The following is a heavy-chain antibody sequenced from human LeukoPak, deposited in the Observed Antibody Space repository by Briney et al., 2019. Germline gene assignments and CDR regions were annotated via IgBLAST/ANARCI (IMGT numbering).Heavy chain of an antibody. D-gene: IGHD3-16*01. CDR3: TTALNIGGSDY. V-gene: IGHV3-15*01. CDR1: GFLLSNGW. Sequence: GGPLRLSCAASGFLLSNGWRSGARQSTGRGGEGVGRIKSKTDGGTTDYAAPVKGRFTISRDDSKNTLYLQMNSLKTEDTAVYYCTTALNIGGSDYWGQGTLVTVSS. CDR2: IKSKTDGGTT. J-gene: IGHJ4*02.